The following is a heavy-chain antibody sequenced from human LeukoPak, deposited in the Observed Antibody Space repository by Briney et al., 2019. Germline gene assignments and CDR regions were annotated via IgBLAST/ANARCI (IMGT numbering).Heavy chain of an antibody. J-gene: IGHJ4*02. D-gene: IGHD2-21*02. CDR1: GGSISSGSYY. CDR2: IYTSGST. CDR3: AIYGVTRGE. V-gene: IGHV4-61*02. Sequence: PSQTLSLTCTVSGGSISSGSYYWSWIRQPAGRGLEWIGRIYTSGSTNYNPSLKSRVTISVDTSKNQFSLKLSSVTAADTAVYYCAIYGVTRGEWGQGTLVTVSS.